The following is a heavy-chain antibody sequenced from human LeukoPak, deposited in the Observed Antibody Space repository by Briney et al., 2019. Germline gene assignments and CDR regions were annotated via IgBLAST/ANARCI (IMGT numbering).Heavy chain of an antibody. J-gene: IGHJ2*01. CDR1: GGSVSNGSYY. V-gene: IGHV4-61*01. CDR3: ARDSLLRGSGWDYWYFDL. D-gene: IGHD6-25*01. Sequence: SETLSLTCTVSGGSVSNGSYYWSWIRQPPGKGLESIGNMHYSGSTNYNPSLKSRATISADTSMSQFSLLLTSATAAETAVYYCARDSLLRGSGWDYWYFDLWGRGTLVTVSS. CDR2: MHYSGST.